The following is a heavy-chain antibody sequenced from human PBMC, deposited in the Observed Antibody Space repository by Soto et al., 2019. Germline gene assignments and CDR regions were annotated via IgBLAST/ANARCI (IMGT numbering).Heavy chain of an antibody. V-gene: IGHV1-18*01. Sequence: ASVKVSCTASGYSFTSYGISWVRQAPGQGLEWMGWISAYNGNTNYAQKLQGRVTMTTDTSTSTAYMELRSLRSDDTAVYYCARDLAGITIFGVVTPTLNWFDPWGQGTLVTVSS. CDR2: ISAYNGNT. CDR3: ARDLAGITIFGVVTPTLNWFDP. CDR1: GYSFTSYG. D-gene: IGHD3-3*01. J-gene: IGHJ5*02.